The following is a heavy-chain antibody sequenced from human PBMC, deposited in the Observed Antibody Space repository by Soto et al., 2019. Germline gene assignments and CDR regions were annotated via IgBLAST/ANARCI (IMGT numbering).Heavy chain of an antibody. V-gene: IGHV4-30-4*01. CDR2: IYYSGST. D-gene: IGHD3-3*01. J-gene: IGHJ3*02. CDR3: ARANFWSGYYPLFAFDI. Sequence: QVQLQESGPGLVKPSQTLSLTCTVSGGSISSGDYYWSWIRQPPGKGLEWIGYIYYSGSTYYNPSLNSRVTISVDTSKNQFSLKLSSVTAADTAVYYCARANFWSGYYPLFAFDIWGQGTMVTVSS. CDR1: GGSISSGDYY.